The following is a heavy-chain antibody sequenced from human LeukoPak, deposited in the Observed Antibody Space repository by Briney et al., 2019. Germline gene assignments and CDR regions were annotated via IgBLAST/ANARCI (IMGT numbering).Heavy chain of an antibody. CDR3: ARGKRNWFDP. CDR2: INHSGST. D-gene: IGHD1-1*01. V-gene: IGHV4-34*01. Sequence: SETLSLTCAVYGGSFSAYYWSWIRQPPGKGLEWIGEINHSGSTNYNPSLKSRVTISVDTSKNQFSLKLNSVTAADTAVYYCARGKRNWFDPWGQGTLVTVSS. CDR1: GGSFSAYY. J-gene: IGHJ5*02.